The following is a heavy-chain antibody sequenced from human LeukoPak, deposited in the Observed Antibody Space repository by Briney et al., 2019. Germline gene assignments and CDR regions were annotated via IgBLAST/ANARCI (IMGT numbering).Heavy chain of an antibody. CDR2: FDPEDGET. CDR1: GYTLTELS. D-gene: IGHD1-14*01. CDR3: ATDPLRGNRPPNYGMDV. J-gene: IGHJ6*02. V-gene: IGHV1-24*01. Sequence: ASVKVSCKFSGYTLTELSMHWVRQAPGKGLEWMGGFDPEDGETIYAQKFQGRVTMTEDTSTDTAYMELSSLRSEDTAVYYCATDPLRGNRPPNYGMDVWGQGTTVTVSS.